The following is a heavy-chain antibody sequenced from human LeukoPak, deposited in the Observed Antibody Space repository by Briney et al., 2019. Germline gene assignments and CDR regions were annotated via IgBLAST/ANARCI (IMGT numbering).Heavy chain of an antibody. CDR1: GYTFTSYN. J-gene: IGHJ3*02. D-gene: IGHD3-9*01. CDR3: AREVDILTVTYAFDI. V-gene: IGHV1-8*02. Sequence: ASVKVSCKASGYTFTSYNINWVRQATGQGLEWMGWMNPNSGNTGYAQKFQGRVTMTRNTSISTAYMELSSLRSEDTAVYYCAREVDILTVTYAFDIWGQGTMVTVSS. CDR2: MNPNSGNT.